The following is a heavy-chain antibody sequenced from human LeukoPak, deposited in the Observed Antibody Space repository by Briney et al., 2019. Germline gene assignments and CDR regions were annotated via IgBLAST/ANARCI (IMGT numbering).Heavy chain of an antibody. D-gene: IGHD2-2*01. V-gene: IGHV1-18*01. Sequence: ASVKVSCKASGYTFTSYGISWVRQAPGQGLEWMGWISAYNGNTNYAQKLQGRVTMTTDTSTSTAYMELRSLRSDDTAVYYCARGRHSVVPAAMNWFDPWGQGTLVTVSS. CDR1: GYTFTSYG. CDR3: ARGRHSVVPAAMNWFDP. J-gene: IGHJ5*02. CDR2: ISAYNGNT.